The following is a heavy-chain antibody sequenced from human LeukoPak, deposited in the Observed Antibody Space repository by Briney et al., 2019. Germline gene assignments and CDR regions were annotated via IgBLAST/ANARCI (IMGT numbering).Heavy chain of an antibody. J-gene: IGHJ4*02. CDR1: GFTFSSYW. D-gene: IGHD2-21*01. V-gene: IGHV3-7*01. Sequence: GGSLRLSCAASGFTFSSYWMTWVRHAPGQGLEWVANIKEDGSAKYHVDSVKGRFTISRDNAKNSLYLQMNSLRVEDTAVYYCTRDTGCSGGACYSFYDYWGQGTQVTVSS. CDR2: IKEDGSAK. CDR3: TRDTGCSGGACYSFYDY.